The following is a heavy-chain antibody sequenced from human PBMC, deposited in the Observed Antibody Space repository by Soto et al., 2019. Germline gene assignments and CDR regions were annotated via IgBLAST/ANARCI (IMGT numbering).Heavy chain of an antibody. V-gene: IGHV1-8*01. J-gene: IGHJ5*02. Sequence: QVQLVQSGAEVKKPGASVKVSCKASGYTFTSSDINWVRQATGQGLEWMGWMNPNSGNTGYAQKFQGRITLTRSTSIYTAYLELSSLSSDESAVYYYARGASPWGQGTLVTVSS. CDR3: ARGASP. CDR2: MNPNSGNT. CDR1: GYTFTSSD.